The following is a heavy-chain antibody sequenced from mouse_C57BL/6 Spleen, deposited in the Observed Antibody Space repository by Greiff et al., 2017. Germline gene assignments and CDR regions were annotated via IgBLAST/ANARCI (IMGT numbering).Heavy chain of an antibody. D-gene: IGHD2-2*01. V-gene: IGHV1-82*01. CDR2: IYPGDGDT. CDR3: ARRSSTMVSED. J-gene: IGHJ3*01. CDR1: GYAFSSSW. Sequence: QVQLQQSGPELVKPGASVKISCKASGYAFSSSWMNWVKQRPGKGLEWIGRIYPGDGDTNYNGKFKGKATLTADKSSSTAYMQLSSLTSEDSAVYFCARRSSTMVSEDWGQGTLVTVSA.